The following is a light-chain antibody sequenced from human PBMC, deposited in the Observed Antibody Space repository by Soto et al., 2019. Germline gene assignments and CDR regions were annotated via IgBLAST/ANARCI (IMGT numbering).Light chain of an antibody. J-gene: IGKJ1*01. V-gene: IGKV1-33*01. Sequence: DIQMTQSPSSLSASVGDRVTITCQASQDITNYLNWYQQKPGKAPQLLIYDASSLESGVPSRFSGSGSGTEFTLTISSLQPDDFATYYCQQYNSYRTFGQGTKVDIK. CDR1: QDITNY. CDR2: DAS. CDR3: QQYNSYRT.